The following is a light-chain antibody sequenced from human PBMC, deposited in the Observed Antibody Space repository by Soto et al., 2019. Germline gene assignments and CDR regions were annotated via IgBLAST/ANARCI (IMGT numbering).Light chain of an antibody. Sequence: QSALTQPPSASGSPGQSVTISCTGTSSDVGGSGYVSWYQQHPGKAPKLIIHEVNKRPSGVPDRFSGSKSGNTASLTVSGLQPEDEADYYRSSHAGSNNLIFGGGTKLTVL. CDR3: SSHAGSNNLI. V-gene: IGLV2-8*01. CDR2: EVN. J-gene: IGLJ2*01. CDR1: SSDVGGSGY.